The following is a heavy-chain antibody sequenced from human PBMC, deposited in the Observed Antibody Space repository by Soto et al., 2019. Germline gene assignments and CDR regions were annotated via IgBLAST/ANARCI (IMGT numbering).Heavy chain of an antibody. Sequence: QVQLVESGGGLVKPGGSLRLSCAASGFTFSDYYMSWIRQAPGKGLEWVSYISSSSSYTNYADSVKGRFTISRDNAKNSLYPQMNSLRAEDTAVYYCARVLAAGTGAFDIWGQGTMVTVSS. D-gene: IGHD6-13*01. CDR3: ARVLAAGTGAFDI. V-gene: IGHV3-11*06. CDR1: GFTFSDYY. J-gene: IGHJ3*02. CDR2: ISSSSSYT.